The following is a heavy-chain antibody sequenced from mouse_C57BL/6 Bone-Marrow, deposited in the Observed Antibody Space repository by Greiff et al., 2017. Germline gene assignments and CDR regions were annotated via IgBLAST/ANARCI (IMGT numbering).Heavy chain of an antibody. CDR1: GYTFTSYG. Sequence: QVQLQQSGAELARPGASVKLSCKASGYTFTSYGISWVKQRTGQGLEWIGEIYPRSGNTYYNEKFKGKATLTADKSSSTAYMELRSLTSEDSAVYFWASGDSNYVRAWFAYWGQGTLVTVSA. J-gene: IGHJ3*01. CDR2: IYPRSGNT. CDR3: ASGDSNYVRAWFAY. V-gene: IGHV1-81*01. D-gene: IGHD2-5*01.